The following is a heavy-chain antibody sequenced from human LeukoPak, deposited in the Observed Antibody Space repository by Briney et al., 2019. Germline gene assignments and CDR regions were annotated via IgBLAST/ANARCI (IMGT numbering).Heavy chain of an antibody. CDR2: IYNSGST. D-gene: IGHD1-1*01. CDR1: DGSISIYY. CDR3: ARLTRRSGNYFEN. Sequence: SETLSLTCTVLDGSISIYYWSWIRQPPGKGLEWIGYIYNSGSTNYNPSLKSRVTISADTSKNQFSLKLTSVTAADTAMYYCARLTRRSGNYFENWGQGTLVTVSS. V-gene: IGHV4-59*01. J-gene: IGHJ4*02.